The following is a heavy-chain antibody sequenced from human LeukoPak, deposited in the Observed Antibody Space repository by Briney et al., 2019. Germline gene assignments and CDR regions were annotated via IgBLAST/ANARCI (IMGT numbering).Heavy chain of an antibody. CDR3: ASNKYYYDSSGYPVHWFDP. CDR1: GYTFTSYG. V-gene: IGHV1-18*01. J-gene: IGHJ5*02. CDR2: ISAYNGNT. Sequence: ASVKVSCKASGYTFTSYGISWVRQAPGQGLEWMGWISAYNGNTNYAQKLQGRVTMTTDTSTSTAYMELRSLRSDDTAVYYCASNKYYYDSSGYPVHWFDPWGQGTLVTVSS. D-gene: IGHD3-22*01.